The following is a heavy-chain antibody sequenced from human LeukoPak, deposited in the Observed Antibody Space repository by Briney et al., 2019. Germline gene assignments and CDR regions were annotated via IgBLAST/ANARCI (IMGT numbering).Heavy chain of an antibody. CDR2: IYYSGST. D-gene: IGHD6-19*01. CDR3: ARQPSSGWLCYWFDP. V-gene: IGHV4-39*01. J-gene: IGHJ5*02. Sequence: PSETLSLTCTVSGGSISSSSYYWGWIHQPPGKGLEWIGSIYYSGSTYYNPSLKSRVTISVDTSKNQFSLKLSSVTAADTSVYYCARQPSSGWLCYWFDPWGQGTLVTVSS. CDR1: GGSISSSSYY.